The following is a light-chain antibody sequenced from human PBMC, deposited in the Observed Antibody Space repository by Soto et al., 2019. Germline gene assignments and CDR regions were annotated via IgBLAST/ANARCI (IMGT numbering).Light chain of an antibody. Sequence: QSALTQPASVSASPGQSIAISCSGTSSDVGAYDYVSWYQHHPGKAPKLIIYEVTYRPSGVSNRFSASKSGNTASLTISALQAEDEADYYCSSYARRSTYVFGTGTELTVL. CDR2: EVT. CDR3: SSYARRSTYV. J-gene: IGLJ1*01. V-gene: IGLV2-14*01. CDR1: SSDVGAYDY.